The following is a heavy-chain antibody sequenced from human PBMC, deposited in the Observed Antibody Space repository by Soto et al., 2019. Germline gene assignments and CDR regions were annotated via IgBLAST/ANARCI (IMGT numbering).Heavy chain of an antibody. J-gene: IGHJ6*02. D-gene: IGHD4-17*01. CDR2: ISGSGGST. CDR1: GFTFSSYA. CDR3: AKAPAVPAHYYGDYVRIQPYYYDMDV. Sequence: GGSLRLSCAASGFTFSSYAMSWVRQAPGKGLEWVSAISGSGGSTYYAASVRGRFTISRDNSKKTLYLQMNSLRAEDTSVYYCAKAPAVPAHYYGDYVRIQPYYYDMDVWGQGTTVTVSS. V-gene: IGHV3-23*01.